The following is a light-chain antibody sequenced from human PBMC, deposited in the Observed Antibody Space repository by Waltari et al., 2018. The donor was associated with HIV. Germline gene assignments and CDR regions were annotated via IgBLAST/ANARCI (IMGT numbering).Light chain of an antibody. J-gene: IGKJ2*03. CDR3: QQYYTSPQS. CDR2: WAS. Sequence: DIVLTQSPDSMAVSLGERATVNCTSSQTVLYSSDNRDYLAWYQVRPGQPPQLLIYWASTRQSGVPDRFSGSGSVTHFTLTISGLQAEDVAIYYCQQYYTSPQSFGQGTRLEI. CDR1: QTVLYSSDNRDY. V-gene: IGKV4-1*01.